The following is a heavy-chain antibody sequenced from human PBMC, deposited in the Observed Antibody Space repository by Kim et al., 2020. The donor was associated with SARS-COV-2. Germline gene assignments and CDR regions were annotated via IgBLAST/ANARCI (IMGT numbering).Heavy chain of an antibody. Sequence: GGSLRLSCAASGFTFSSYAMSWVRQAPGKGLEWVSAISGSGGSTYYADSVKGRFTISRDNSKNTLYLQMNSLRAEDTAVYYCAKDRRYSSGWYYFDYWGQGTLVTVSS. V-gene: IGHV3-23*01. D-gene: IGHD6-19*01. J-gene: IGHJ4*02. CDR2: ISGSGGST. CDR1: GFTFSSYA. CDR3: AKDRRYSSGWYYFDY.